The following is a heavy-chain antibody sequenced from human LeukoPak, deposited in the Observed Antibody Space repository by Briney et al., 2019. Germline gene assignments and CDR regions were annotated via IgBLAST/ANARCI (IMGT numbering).Heavy chain of an antibody. CDR2: ISYDGSNK. J-gene: IGHJ4*02. CDR3: AKELITMIVSRSFDY. V-gene: IGHV3-30*04. Sequence: HPGRSLRLSCAASGFTFSSYAMHWVRQAPGKGLEWVAVISYDGSNKYYADSVKGRFTISRDNSKNTLYLQMNSLRAEDTAVYYCAKELITMIVSRSFDYWGQGTLVTVSS. CDR1: GFTFSSYA. D-gene: IGHD3-22*01.